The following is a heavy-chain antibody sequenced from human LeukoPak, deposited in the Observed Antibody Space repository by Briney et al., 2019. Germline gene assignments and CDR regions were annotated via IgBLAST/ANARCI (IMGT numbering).Heavy chain of an antibody. V-gene: IGHV3-53*01. D-gene: IGHD3-16*01. CDR3: AREGPLGEGYMDV. CDR2: IYSGGST. J-gene: IGHJ6*03. CDR1: GFTVSSNY. Sequence: PGGSLRLSCAASGFTVSSNYMSWVRQAPGKGLEWVSVIYSGGSTYYADSVKGRFTISRDNSKNTLYLQMNSLRAEDTAVYYCAREGPLGEGYMDVWGKGTTVTVSS.